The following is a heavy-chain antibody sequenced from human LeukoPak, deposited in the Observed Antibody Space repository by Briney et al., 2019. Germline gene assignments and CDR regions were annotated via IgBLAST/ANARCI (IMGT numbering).Heavy chain of an antibody. CDR1: GYTFTSYA. D-gene: IGHD2-2*01. V-gene: IGHV1-3*01. CDR2: INAGSGNT. J-gene: IGHJ3*02. CDR3: ARGLGYCSSTSCYAEAHAFDI. Sequence: ASVKVSCKASGYTFTSYAMHWVRPAPAQRVEWMGWINAGSGNTKYPQKFQGRVTITRDTSASTAYMELSSLRSEDTAVYYCARGLGYCSSTSCYAEAHAFDIWRQGTMVTVSS.